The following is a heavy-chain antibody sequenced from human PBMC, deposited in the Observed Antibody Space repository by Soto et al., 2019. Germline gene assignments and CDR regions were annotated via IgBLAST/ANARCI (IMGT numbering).Heavy chain of an antibody. CDR1: GFAFSGFE. V-gene: IGHV3-48*03. D-gene: IGHD2-15*01. J-gene: IGHJ3*02. CDR2: ISSGASNM. CDR3: AREANVVQSDAFDI. Sequence: EEQLVESGGGLVQPGGSLRLSCAASGFAFSGFEMNWVRQAPGKGLEWVSYISSGASNMYYADSVKGRFTISRDNAQSSLYLQMNSLRVEDTAVYYCAREANVVQSDAFDIWGQGTMVTVSS.